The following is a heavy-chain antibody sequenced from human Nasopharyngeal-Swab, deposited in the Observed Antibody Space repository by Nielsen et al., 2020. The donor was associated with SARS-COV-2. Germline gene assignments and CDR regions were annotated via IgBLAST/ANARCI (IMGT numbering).Heavy chain of an antibody. Sequence: AAVKVSCKASGDTFNNYYIHWVRQAPGQGLEGMGMINPGSGGTTYAQKFQGRVTMTRDTSTSTVFMDLSSLRSEDTAVYYCARRGRCSGSSCDMDVWGQGTTVTVSS. CDR1: GDTFNNYY. CDR2: INPGSGGT. D-gene: IGHD2-2*01. J-gene: IGHJ6*02. V-gene: IGHV1-46*02. CDR3: ARRGRCSGSSCDMDV.